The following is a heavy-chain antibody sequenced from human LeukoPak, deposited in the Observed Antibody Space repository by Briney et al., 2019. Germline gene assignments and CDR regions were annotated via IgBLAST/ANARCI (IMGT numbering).Heavy chain of an antibody. J-gene: IGHJ4*02. CDR2: IRYDGSNK. V-gene: IGHV3-30*02. CDR3: AKDGEITFGGVMIGYFDY. Sequence: GGSLRLSCAASGFTFSSYGMHCVRQAPGKGLEWVAFIRYDGSNKYYADSVKGRFTISRDNSKNTLYLQMNSLRAEDTAVYYCAKDGEITFGGVMIGYFDYWGQGTLVTVSS. CDR1: GFTFSSYG. D-gene: IGHD3-16*01.